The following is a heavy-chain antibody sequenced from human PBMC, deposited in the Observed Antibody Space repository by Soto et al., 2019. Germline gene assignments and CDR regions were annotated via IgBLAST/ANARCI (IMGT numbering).Heavy chain of an antibody. D-gene: IGHD3-10*01. J-gene: IGHJ4*02. V-gene: IGHV3-74*01. Sequence: QPGGSLRLSCAASGFTFSNYWMHWVRQAPGEGLVWVSRIDSYGSTTNYADSVKGRFTVSRDNARNTLYLQMNSLRAEETAIYYCARGGLHAYYKDNWGQGILVTVSS. CDR2: IDSYGSTT. CDR1: GFTFSNYW. CDR3: ARGGLHAYYKDN.